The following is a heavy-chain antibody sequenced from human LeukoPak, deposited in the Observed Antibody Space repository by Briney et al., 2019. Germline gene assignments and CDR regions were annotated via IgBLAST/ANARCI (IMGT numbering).Heavy chain of an antibody. CDR1: GGSISSSNYY. CDR2: IYYSGST. Sequence: SETLSLTCTVSGGSISSSNYYWGWIRQPPGKRLEWIGSIYYSGSTYYNPSLKSRVTISVDTSKSQFSLKLSSVTAADTAVYYCARHRESITMVRGALIFDFGYWGQGTLVTVSS. D-gene: IGHD3-10*01. J-gene: IGHJ4*02. V-gene: IGHV4-39*01. CDR3: ARHRESITMVRGALIFDFGY.